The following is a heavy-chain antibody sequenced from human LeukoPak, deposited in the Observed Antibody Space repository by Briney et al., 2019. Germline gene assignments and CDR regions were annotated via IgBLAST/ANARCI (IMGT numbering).Heavy chain of an antibody. D-gene: IGHD3-10*01. Sequence: SVKVSCKASGGTFSSYAISWVRQAPGQGLEWMGGIIPIFGTANYAQKFQGRVTITADKSTSTAYMELSSLRSGDTAVYYCARVVLLWFGESTYYYYGMDVWGKGTTVTVSS. CDR1: GGTFSSYA. V-gene: IGHV1-69*06. J-gene: IGHJ6*04. CDR2: IIPIFGTA. CDR3: ARVVLLWFGESTYYYYGMDV.